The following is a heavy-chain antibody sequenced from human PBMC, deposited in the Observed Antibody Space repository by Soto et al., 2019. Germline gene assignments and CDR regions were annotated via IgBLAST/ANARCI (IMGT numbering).Heavy chain of an antibody. V-gene: IGHV3-23*01. Sequence: PGGSLRLSCAASGFTFSSYAMNWVRQAPGKGPEWVSHISVTGDTYYADSVKGRFTISRDNSKNTLFLQMNSLRAEDTAVYYCAKSLSTATSFDYWGQGPPVTVSS. CDR3: AKSLSTATSFDY. J-gene: IGHJ4*02. CDR2: ISVTGDT. CDR1: GFTFSSYA.